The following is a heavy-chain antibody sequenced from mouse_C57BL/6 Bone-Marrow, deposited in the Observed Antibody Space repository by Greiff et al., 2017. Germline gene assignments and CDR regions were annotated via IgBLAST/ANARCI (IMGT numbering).Heavy chain of an antibody. CDR3: ARGGAYYSNFYAMDY. V-gene: IGHV5-16*01. Sequence: EVKLMESEGGLVQPGSSMKLSCTASGFTFSDYYMAWVRQVPEKGLEWVANINYDGSSTYYLDSLKSRFIISRDNAKNILYLQMSSLKSEDTATYYCARGGAYYSNFYAMDYWGQGTSVTVSS. CDR2: INYDGSST. CDR1: GFTFSDYY. D-gene: IGHD2-5*01. J-gene: IGHJ4*01.